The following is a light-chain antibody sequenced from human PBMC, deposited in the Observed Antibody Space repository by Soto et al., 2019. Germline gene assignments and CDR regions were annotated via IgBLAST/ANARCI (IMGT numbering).Light chain of an antibody. CDR3: AAWDDSLNGVV. CDR1: NIGVKN. Sequence: SYELTQPPSVSVAPGQTATMTCAGNNIGVKNVHWFQQKPGQAPVLVVYDDRDRPSGIPERFSGSKSGTSASLAISGLQSEDEADYYCAAWDDSLNGVVFGGGTKLTVL. V-gene: IGLV3-21*02. CDR2: DDR. J-gene: IGLJ2*01.